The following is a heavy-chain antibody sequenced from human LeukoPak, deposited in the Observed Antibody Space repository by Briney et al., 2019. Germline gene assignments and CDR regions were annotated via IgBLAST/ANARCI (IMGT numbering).Heavy chain of an antibody. CDR2: IYYSGST. D-gene: IGHD2-15*01. Sequence: TSETLSLTCTVSGGSISSYYWSWIRQPPGKGLEWIGYIYYSGSTNYNPSLKSRVTISVDASKIQFSLKLRFVSAAGAAVYYCARYCCGGSCYGLRYFDLWGRGTLVTVSS. V-gene: IGHV4-59*01. J-gene: IGHJ2*01. CDR1: GGSISSYY. CDR3: ARYCCGGSCYGLRYFDL.